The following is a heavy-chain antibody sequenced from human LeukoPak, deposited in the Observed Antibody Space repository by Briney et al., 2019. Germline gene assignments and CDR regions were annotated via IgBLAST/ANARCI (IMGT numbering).Heavy chain of an antibody. Sequence: PSETLSLTCAVYGGSFSGYYWSWIRQPPGKGLEWIGEINRSGSTNYNPSLKSRVTISVDTSKNQFSLKLSSVTAADTAVYYCARGDIVLMVYAMVFDYWGQGTLVTVSS. V-gene: IGHV4-34*01. CDR3: ARGDIVLMVYAMVFDY. J-gene: IGHJ4*02. CDR1: GGSFSGYY. D-gene: IGHD2-8*01. CDR2: INRSGST.